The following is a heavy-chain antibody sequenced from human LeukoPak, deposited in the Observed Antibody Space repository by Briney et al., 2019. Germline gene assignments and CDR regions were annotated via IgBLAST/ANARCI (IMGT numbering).Heavy chain of an antibody. V-gene: IGHV3-48*03. CDR1: GFTFSSYE. CDR2: KCSSGKNI. J-gene: IGHJ4*02. Sequence: GGSLRLSCAASGFTFSSYEMKWVRQARGEGVEWVSYKCSSGKNIHYADCEKGRFTISRDHAKNSLFLQMISLRAEDTAVYYCASLDPPPRFLEWVLPPYWGQGTLVTVSS. CDR3: ASLDPPPRFLEWVLPPY. D-gene: IGHD3-3*01.